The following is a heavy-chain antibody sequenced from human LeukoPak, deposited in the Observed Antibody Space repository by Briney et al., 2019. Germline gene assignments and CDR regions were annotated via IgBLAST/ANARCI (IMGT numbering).Heavy chain of an antibody. V-gene: IGHV3-7*03. CDR2: INHNGNVN. D-gene: IGHD5-18*01. J-gene: IGHJ4*02. CDR3: ARGGSDTAMAHDY. CDR1: GFTFSSYS. Sequence: GGSLRLSCAASGFTFSSYSMNWARQAPGKGLEWVASINHNGNVNYYVDSVKGRFTISRDNAKNSLYLQMSNLRAEDTAVYFCARGGSDTAMAHDYWGQGTLVTVSS.